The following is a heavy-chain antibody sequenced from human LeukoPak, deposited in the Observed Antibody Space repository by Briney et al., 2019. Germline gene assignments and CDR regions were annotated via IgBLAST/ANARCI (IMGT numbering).Heavy chain of an antibody. CDR2: IYYSGST. V-gene: IGHV4-39*07. Sequence: SETLSLTCTVSGGSISSSSYYWGWIRQPPGKGLEWIGSIYYSGSTYYNPSLKSRVTISVDTSKNQFSLKLSSVTAAGTAVYYCARDQVGYSSSWYGSAADYWGQGTLVTVSS. J-gene: IGHJ4*02. CDR1: GGSISSSSYY. D-gene: IGHD6-13*01. CDR3: ARDQVGYSSSWYGSAADY.